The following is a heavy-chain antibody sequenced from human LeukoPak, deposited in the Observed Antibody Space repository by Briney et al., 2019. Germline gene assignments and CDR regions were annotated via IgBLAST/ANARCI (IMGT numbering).Heavy chain of an antibody. V-gene: IGHV3-30*02. CDR2: IGHDGRNK. CDR3: AKDGDWTFDI. D-gene: IGHD2-21*01. CDR1: GITFSNSG. Sequence: PGGSLRLSCEASGITFSNSGMHWVRQAPGKGLEWVAYIGHDGRNKFYTGSVRGRFTISGDNSMKMAYLQMNSLRTEDTAMYFCAKDGDWTFDIWGQGTMVTVSS. J-gene: IGHJ3*02.